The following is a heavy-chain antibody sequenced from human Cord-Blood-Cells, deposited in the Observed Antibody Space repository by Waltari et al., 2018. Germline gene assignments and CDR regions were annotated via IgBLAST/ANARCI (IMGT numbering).Heavy chain of an antibody. D-gene: IGHD3-10*01. V-gene: IGHV1-2*02. Sequence: QVQLVQSGAEVKKPGASVKVSCKTSGYTFTGYYMHWVRQAPGQGLEWMGGINPNSGGTNYAQKFQGRVTMTRDTSISTAYMELSRLRSDDTAVYYCAREVTITMVRGVNPFDYWGQGTLVTVSS. CDR2: INPNSGGT. CDR1: GYTFTGYY. J-gene: IGHJ4*02. CDR3: AREVTITMVRGVNPFDY.